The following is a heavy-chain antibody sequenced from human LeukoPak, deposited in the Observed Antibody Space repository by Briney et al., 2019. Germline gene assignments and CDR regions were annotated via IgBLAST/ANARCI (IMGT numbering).Heavy chain of an antibody. Sequence: ASVNVSCKASGYTFTSYYMHWVRQAPGQGLEWMGIINPSGGSTSYAQKFQGRVTMTRDTSTSTVYMELSSLRSEDTAVYHCARDRRRITIFGVDSNWFDPWGQGTLVTVSS. J-gene: IGHJ5*02. CDR3: ARDRRRITIFGVDSNWFDP. CDR1: GYTFTSYY. V-gene: IGHV1-46*01. D-gene: IGHD3-3*01. CDR2: INPSGGST.